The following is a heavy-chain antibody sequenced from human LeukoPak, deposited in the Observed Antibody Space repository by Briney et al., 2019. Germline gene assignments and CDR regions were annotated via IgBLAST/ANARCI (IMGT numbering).Heavy chain of an antibody. Sequence: GGSLRLSCAASGFTFSSYWMSWVRQAPGKGLEWVANIKQDGSEKYYVDSVKGRFTISRDNAKNSLYLQMNSLRAEDTAVYCCARESGIYYYDSSGPGDYWGQGTLVTVSS. V-gene: IGHV3-7*03. CDR2: IKQDGSEK. CDR3: ARESGIYYYDSSGPGDY. J-gene: IGHJ4*02. D-gene: IGHD3-22*01. CDR1: GFTFSSYW.